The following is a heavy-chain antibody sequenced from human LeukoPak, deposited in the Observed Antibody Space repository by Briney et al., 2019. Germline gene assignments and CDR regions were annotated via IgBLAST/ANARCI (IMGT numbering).Heavy chain of an antibody. Sequence: PGGSLRLSCAASGFTFSSYSMNWVRQAPGKGLEWVSYISSSSNTIYYADSVKGRFTISRDNAKNSLYLQMNSLRAEDTAVYYCARDRAAGAYPWYFDYGGQGTLVTVSS. J-gene: IGHJ4*02. D-gene: IGHD3-16*01. CDR1: GFTFSSYS. CDR2: ISSSSNTI. V-gene: IGHV3-48*01. CDR3: ARDRAAGAYPWYFDY.